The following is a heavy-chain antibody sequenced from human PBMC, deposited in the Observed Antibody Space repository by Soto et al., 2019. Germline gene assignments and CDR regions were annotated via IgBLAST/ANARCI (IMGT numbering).Heavy chain of an antibody. J-gene: IGHJ6*02. CDR2: IKSKTDGGTT. CDR1: GFTFSNAW. CDR3: TFTPRAARPFYYGMDV. Sequence: EVQLVESGGGLVKPGGSLRLSCAASGFTFSNAWMNWVRQAPGKGLGWVGRIKSKTDGGTTDYAAPVKGRFTISRDDSKNTLYLQMNSLKTEDTAVYYCTFTPRAARPFYYGMDVWGQGTTVTVSS. D-gene: IGHD6-6*01. V-gene: IGHV3-15*07.